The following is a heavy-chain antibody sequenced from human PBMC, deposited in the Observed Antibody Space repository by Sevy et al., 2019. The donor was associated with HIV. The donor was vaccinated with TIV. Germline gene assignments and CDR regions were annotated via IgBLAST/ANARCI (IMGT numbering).Heavy chain of an antibody. D-gene: IGHD3-9*01. J-gene: IGHJ6*02. CDR1: GYTFTSYD. CDR2: MNPNSGNT. CDR3: ARRSLRYFDWFRYYYYGMDV. V-gene: IGHV1-8*01. Sequence: ASVKVSCKASGYTFTSYDINWVRQATGQGLEWMGWMNPNSGNTGYAQKFQGRVTMTRNNSISTAYMELSSLRSEDTAVYYCARRSLRYFDWFRYYYYGMDVWGQGTTVTVSS.